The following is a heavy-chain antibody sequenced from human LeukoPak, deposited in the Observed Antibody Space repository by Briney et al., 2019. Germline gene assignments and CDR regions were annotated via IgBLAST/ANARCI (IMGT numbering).Heavy chain of an antibody. D-gene: IGHD2-15*01. J-gene: IGHJ6*03. V-gene: IGHV1-46*01. Sequence: ASVKVSCKASGYTFTSYYMHWVRQAPGLGLEWMGMINPSGSSAHYAQKFQGRVTMTRDASTSTAYMELSSLRSEDTAVYYCAREVGSSCSGGSCYSGYYYYYMDVWGKGTTVTVSS. CDR2: INPSGSSA. CDR3: AREVGSSCSGGSCYSGYYYYYMDV. CDR1: GYTFTSYY.